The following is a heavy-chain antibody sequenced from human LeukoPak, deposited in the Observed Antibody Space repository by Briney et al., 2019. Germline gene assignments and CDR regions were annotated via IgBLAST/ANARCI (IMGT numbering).Heavy chain of an antibody. CDR2: TYYSGST. CDR1: GCSISSSSYY. CDR3: ARHQLYSSGWYRPANYFDY. J-gene: IGHJ4*02. V-gene: IGHV4-39*01. Sequence: PSETLSLTCTVSGCSISSSSYYWGWIRQPPGKGLEWIGSTYYSGSTYYNPSLKSRVTISVDTSKNQFSLKLSSVTAADTAVYYCARHQLYSSGWYRPANYFDYWGQGTLVTVSS. D-gene: IGHD6-19*01.